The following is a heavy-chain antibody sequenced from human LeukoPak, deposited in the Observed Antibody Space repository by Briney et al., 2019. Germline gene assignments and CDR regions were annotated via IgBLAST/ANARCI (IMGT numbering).Heavy chain of an antibody. CDR2: IYYSGST. Sequence: SETLSLTCTVSGGSISSGDYYWSWIRQPPGKGLEWIGYIYYSGSTYYNPSLKSRVTISVDTSKNQFSLKLSSVTAADTAVYYCAREVSRWPYYFDYWGQGTLVTVPS. D-gene: IGHD4-23*01. V-gene: IGHV4-30-4*01. CDR1: GGSISSGDYY. CDR3: AREVSRWPYYFDY. J-gene: IGHJ4*02.